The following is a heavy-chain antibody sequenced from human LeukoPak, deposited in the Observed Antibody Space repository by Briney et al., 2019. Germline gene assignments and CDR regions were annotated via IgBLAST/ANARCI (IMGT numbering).Heavy chain of an antibody. CDR2: IKEDGSEK. V-gene: IGHV3-7*05. CDR1: GFTFSSYW. D-gene: IGHD5-18*01. J-gene: IGHJ4*02. Sequence: GGSLRLSCAASGFTFSSYWMSWVRQAPGKALEWVANIKEDGSEKNYVDSVKGRFTISRDNAKNSLYLHMNSLRAEDTAVYYCARTRHGYWGYWGQGTLVTVSS. CDR3: ARTRHGYWGY.